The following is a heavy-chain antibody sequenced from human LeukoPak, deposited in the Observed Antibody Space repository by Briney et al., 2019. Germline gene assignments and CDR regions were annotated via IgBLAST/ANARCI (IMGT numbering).Heavy chain of an antibody. Sequence: SETLSLTCTVSGGSVSNYYWSWIRQPPGKGLEWIGEINHSGSTNYNPSLKSRVTISVDTSKNQFSLKLSSVTAADTAVYYCARGSGGVGYYYYYMDVWGKGTTVTVSS. CDR3: ARGSGGVGYYYYYMDV. J-gene: IGHJ6*03. CDR2: INHSGST. D-gene: IGHD2-8*02. CDR1: GGSVSNYY. V-gene: IGHV4-34*01.